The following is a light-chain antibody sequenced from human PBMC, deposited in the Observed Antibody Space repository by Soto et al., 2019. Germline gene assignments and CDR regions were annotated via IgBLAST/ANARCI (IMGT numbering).Light chain of an antibody. V-gene: IGKV3-20*01. CDR2: GAS. J-gene: IGKJ1*01. Sequence: EIVLTQSPGSLSLSPGERATLSCRASQRLSSNYLAWFQQKPGQAPRLLMYGASSRATGIPDRFSGSGSGTDFTLTIPRLEHEDFAVYYCLQYGSSVWTFGQGTKVDIK. CDR3: LQYGSSVWT. CDR1: QRLSSNY.